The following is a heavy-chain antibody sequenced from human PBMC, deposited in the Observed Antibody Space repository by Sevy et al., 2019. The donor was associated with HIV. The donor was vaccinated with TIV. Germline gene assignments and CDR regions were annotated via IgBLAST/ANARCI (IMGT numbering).Heavy chain of an antibody. V-gene: IGHV1-69*13. J-gene: IGHJ4*02. Sequence: SVKVSCKASGGTFNNFGFHWVRQAPGQGLEWMGGIIPIFGTPNYAQQFQGRVTITADVSTSTAYMELSRHTSEYTAVYYCATSGTTGTTSHFNYWGQGTLVTVSS. CDR1: GGTFNNFG. D-gene: IGHD1-1*01. CDR2: IIPIFGTP. CDR3: ATSGTTGTTSHFNY.